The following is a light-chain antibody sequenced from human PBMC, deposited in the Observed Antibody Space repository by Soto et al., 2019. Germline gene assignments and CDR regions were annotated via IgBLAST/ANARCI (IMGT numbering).Light chain of an antibody. CDR2: AAS. V-gene: IGKV1-39*01. CDR1: QIISSY. J-gene: IGKJ2*01. Sequence: DIQMTQSPSSLSASGGDRVTITCRASQIISSYLKWYQQKPGKAPKLLIYAASSLQSGVPSRFRGSGSGTEFTLTISSVQSEDFALYYCQQYSQWPLYTFGQGTKVDI. CDR3: QQYSQWPLYT.